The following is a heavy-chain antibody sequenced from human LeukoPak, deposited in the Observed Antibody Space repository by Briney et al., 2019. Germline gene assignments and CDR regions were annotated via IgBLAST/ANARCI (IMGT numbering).Heavy chain of an antibody. V-gene: IGHV4-39*07. Sequence: SETLSLTCTVSGDSITSYSTYYWDWIRQPPGKGLEWIGSVFYSGTTYYNPSLKSRVTISLDMSKNQFSLKLSSVTAADTAVYYCARARGYSYASDYWGQGTLVTVSS. J-gene: IGHJ4*02. CDR3: ARARGYSYASDY. CDR1: GDSITSYSTYY. CDR2: VFYSGTT. D-gene: IGHD5-18*01.